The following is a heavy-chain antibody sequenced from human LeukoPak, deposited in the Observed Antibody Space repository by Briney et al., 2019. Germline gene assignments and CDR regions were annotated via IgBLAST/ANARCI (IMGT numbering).Heavy chain of an antibody. V-gene: IGHV4-34*01. CDR2: INDSGST. D-gene: IGHD2-2*01. CDR1: GGSFSNYF. J-gene: IGHJ4*02. Sequence: PSETLSLTCAVSGGSFSNYFWTWIRQPPGKGLEWIAEINDSGSTNSNSSLRSRVAISLDTSKNQFSLRLTSVTAADTAVYYCARGQYCSTTTCYSARRYFDFWGQGTLVTVSS. CDR3: ARGQYCSTTTCYSARRYFDF.